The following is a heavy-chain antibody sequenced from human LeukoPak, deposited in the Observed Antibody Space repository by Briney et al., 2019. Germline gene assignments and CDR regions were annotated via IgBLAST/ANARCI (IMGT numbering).Heavy chain of an antibody. J-gene: IGHJ6*02. CDR2: IYFSGTT. CDR1: GGSISNYY. D-gene: IGHD4-17*01. V-gene: IGHV4-59*01. CDR3: AREDPQTTVPEGLDV. Sequence: SETLSLTCTVSGGSISNYYWIWLRQPPGKGLEWIGYIYFSGTTNINPSLKSRVTISVDMSKNQFSLKLSSVTAADTAVYYCAREDPQTTVPEGLDVWGQGTTVTVSS.